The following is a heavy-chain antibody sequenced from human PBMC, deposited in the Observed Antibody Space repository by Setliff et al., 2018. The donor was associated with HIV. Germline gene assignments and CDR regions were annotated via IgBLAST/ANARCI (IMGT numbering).Heavy chain of an antibody. CDR2: INPNSGGT. D-gene: IGHD3-10*01. Sequence: ASVKVSCKASGYTFTGYYMHWVRQAPGQGLEWMGRINPNSGGTNYAQKFQGRVTMTRDTSISTAYMELSRLRSDDRVVYYCASEAAYYYGSGSYNWFGPWGQGTLVTVSS. CDR3: ASEAAYYYGSGSYNWFGP. J-gene: IGHJ5*02. CDR1: GYTFTGYY. V-gene: IGHV1-2*05.